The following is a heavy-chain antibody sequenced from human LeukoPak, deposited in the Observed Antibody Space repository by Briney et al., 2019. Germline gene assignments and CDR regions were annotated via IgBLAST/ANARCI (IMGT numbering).Heavy chain of an antibody. D-gene: IGHD1-26*01. CDR1: RGSIRTYY. CDR3: SRESGAFCPFGY. Sequence: KPSETLSLTCTVSRGSIRTYYWSWIRQSPGKGLEWIGYIYDSGTTKYNPSLKSRVTISVDTSTNQFSLKLSSVTAADTAIYYCSRESGAFCPFGYWGQGTLVIVPP. CDR2: IYDSGTT. J-gene: IGHJ4*02. V-gene: IGHV4-59*12.